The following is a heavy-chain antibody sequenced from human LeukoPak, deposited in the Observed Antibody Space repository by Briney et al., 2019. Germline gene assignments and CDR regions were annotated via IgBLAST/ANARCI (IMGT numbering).Heavy chain of an antibody. J-gene: IGHJ4*02. Sequence: PGGSLRLSCAASGFTFSSYAMSWVRQAPGKGLGWVSAISGSGGSTYYADSVKGRFTISRDNSKNTLYLQMNSLRAEDTAVYYCAKASSGYYSWYFDYWGQGTLVTVSS. CDR2: ISGSGGST. CDR1: GFTFSSYA. D-gene: IGHD3-22*01. CDR3: AKASSGYYSWYFDY. V-gene: IGHV3-23*01.